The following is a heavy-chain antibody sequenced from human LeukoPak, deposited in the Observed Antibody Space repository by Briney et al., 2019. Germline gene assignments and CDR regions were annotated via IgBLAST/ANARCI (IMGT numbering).Heavy chain of an antibody. V-gene: IGHV4-34*01. Sequence: PSETLSLTCAVYGGSFSGYYWSWIRQPPGKGLEWIGEINHSGSTNYNPSLKSRVTISVDTSKNQFSLKLSSVTAADTAAYYCARLRGTVTMSGKQYYYYYYMDVWGKGTTVTISS. J-gene: IGHJ6*03. CDR1: GGSFSGYY. D-gene: IGHD4-17*01. CDR2: INHSGST. CDR3: ARLRGTVTMSGKQYYYYYYMDV.